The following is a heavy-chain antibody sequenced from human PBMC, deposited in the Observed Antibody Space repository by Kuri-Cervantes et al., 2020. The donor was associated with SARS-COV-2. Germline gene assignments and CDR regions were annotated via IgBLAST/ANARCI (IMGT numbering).Heavy chain of an antibody. CDR3: ARDCSGPDCYIIIYAMSD. D-gene: IGHD2-21*02. CDR1: GDSFSSYS. J-gene: IGHJ4*02. V-gene: IGHV1-69*13. CDR2: IIPMFGTA. Sequence: SVKVSCKASGDSFSSYSFNWVRQAPGQGLEWMGGIIPMFGTADCAQKFQGKVTVTADESTSTVYMELTSLRSDDTAVYYCARDCSGPDCYIIIYAMSDWGQGTLVTVSS.